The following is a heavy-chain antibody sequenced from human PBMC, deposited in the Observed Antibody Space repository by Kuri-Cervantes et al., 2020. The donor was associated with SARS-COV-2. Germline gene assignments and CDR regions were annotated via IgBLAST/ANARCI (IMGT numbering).Heavy chain of an antibody. J-gene: IGHJ4*02. Sequence: GESLKISCAASGFTVSSNYMNWVRQAPGKGLEWVSTMSGSGASTHYAGSVKGRFTISRDNSKNMLYLQMYSLRAEDTAVYYCAKTSGYNYYFAYWGQGSLVTVSS. CDR1: GFTVSSNY. CDR2: MSGSGAST. D-gene: IGHD5-24*01. V-gene: IGHV3-23*01. CDR3: AKTSGYNYYFAY.